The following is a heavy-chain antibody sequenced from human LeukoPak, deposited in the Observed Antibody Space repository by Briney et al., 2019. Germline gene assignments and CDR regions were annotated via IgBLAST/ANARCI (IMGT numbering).Heavy chain of an antibody. CDR3: ARRGDDHCSSISCYNFDY. CDR1: GFTFDDYD. Sequence: GGSLRLSCAASGFTFDDYDMSWVCQAPGKGLEWVSGINWNGGNTGYADSVKGRFTISRDNAKNSLYLQMNSLRAEDTALYYCARRGDDHCSSISCYNFDYWGQGTLVTVSS. CDR2: INWNGGNT. D-gene: IGHD2-2*01. V-gene: IGHV3-20*04. J-gene: IGHJ4*02.